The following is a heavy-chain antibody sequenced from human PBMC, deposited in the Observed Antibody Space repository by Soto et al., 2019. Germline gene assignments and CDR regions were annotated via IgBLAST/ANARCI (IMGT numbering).Heavy chain of an antibody. CDR1: GFPFTSYA. V-gene: IGHV1-3*04. CDR3: ARLRSDAFDR. CDR2: INTGNGKA. J-gene: IGHJ3*02. Sequence: QDQLVQSGAEVKEPGASVKISCKVSGFPFTSYAFHWVRQAPGQRLEWMGWINTGNGKARYSQKFQGRVTITRDTSATTVYMDLSSLRSEDTAVYYCARLRSDAFDRWGQGTMVAVSP. D-gene: IGHD4-17*01.